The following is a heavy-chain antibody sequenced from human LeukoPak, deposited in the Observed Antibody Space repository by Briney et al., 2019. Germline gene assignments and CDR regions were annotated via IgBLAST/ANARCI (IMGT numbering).Heavy chain of an antibody. CDR1: GGTFSSYA. J-gene: IGHJ4*02. CDR2: INPHSGGT. CDR3: ARGGDYYDSSVGDY. Sequence: ASVKVSCKASGGTFSSYAISWVRQAPGQGLEWMGRINPHSGGTKYAQKFQGRVTMTRDTSINTVYMDLSRLRSDDTAVYYCARGGDYYDSSVGDYWGQGTLVTVSS. V-gene: IGHV1-2*06. D-gene: IGHD3-22*01.